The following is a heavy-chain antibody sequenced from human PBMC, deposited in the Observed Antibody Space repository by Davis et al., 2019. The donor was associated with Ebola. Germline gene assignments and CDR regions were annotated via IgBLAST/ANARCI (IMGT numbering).Heavy chain of an antibody. J-gene: IGHJ4*02. Sequence: GESLKISCKGSGYTFTGHYIHWVRQAPGQGLEWMGWISAYNGNTNYAQKLQGRVTMTTDTSTSTAYMELRSLRSDDTAVYYCARVGSSWYDRPYRPYYFDYWGQGTLVTVSS. V-gene: IGHV1-18*04. CDR2: ISAYNGNT. CDR3: ARVGSSWYDRPYRPYYFDY. CDR1: GYTFTGHY. D-gene: IGHD6-13*01.